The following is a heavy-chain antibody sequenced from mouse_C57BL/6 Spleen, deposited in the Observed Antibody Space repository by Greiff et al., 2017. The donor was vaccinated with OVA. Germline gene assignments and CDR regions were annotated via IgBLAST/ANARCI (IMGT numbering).Heavy chain of an antibody. CDR1: GYAFSSSW. Sequence: ESGPELVKPGASVKISCKASGYAFSSSWMNWVKQRPGKGLEWIGRIYPGDGDTNYNGKFKGKATLTADKSSSTAYMQLSSLTSEDSAVYFCASSYGYFDYWGQGTTLTVSS. CDR2: IYPGDGDT. V-gene: IGHV1-82*01. D-gene: IGHD1-1*02. J-gene: IGHJ2*01. CDR3: ASSYGYFDY.